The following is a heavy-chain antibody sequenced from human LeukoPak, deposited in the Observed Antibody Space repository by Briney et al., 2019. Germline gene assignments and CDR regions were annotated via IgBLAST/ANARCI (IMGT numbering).Heavy chain of an antibody. CDR2: INPSGGST. CDR3: ARDSPYDYVWGSYRYDY. D-gene: IGHD3-16*02. CDR1: GYTFTSYY. J-gene: IGHJ4*02. Sequence: ASVKVSCKASGYTFTSYYMHWVRQAPGQGLAWMGIINPSGGSTSYAQKFQGRVTMTRDTSTSTVYMELSSLRSEDTAVYYCARDSPYDYVWGSYRYDYWGQGTLVTVSS. V-gene: IGHV1-46*01.